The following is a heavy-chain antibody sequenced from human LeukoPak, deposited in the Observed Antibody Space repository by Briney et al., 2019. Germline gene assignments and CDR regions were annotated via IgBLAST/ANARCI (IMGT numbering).Heavy chain of an antibody. Sequence: GASVKVSCKASGYTFIDYYMHWVQQAPGKGLEWMGQVDPEDGETKYAEKSQGRVAITADTSTDTAYIELSSLRSEDTAVYYCATGARTILYDTVGTDYWGQGTLVTVSS. CDR2: VDPEDGET. CDR1: GYTFIDYY. D-gene: IGHD3-22*01. CDR3: ATGARTILYDTVGTDY. J-gene: IGHJ4*02. V-gene: IGHV1-69-2*01.